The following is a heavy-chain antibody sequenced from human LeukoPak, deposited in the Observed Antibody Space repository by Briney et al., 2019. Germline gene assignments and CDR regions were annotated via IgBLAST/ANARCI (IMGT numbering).Heavy chain of an antibody. V-gene: IGHV4-34*01. J-gene: IGHJ5*02. CDR2: VNHSGST. CDR3: ARGGNIWSGLSGRNWFDP. CDR1: GGSFRGYY. Sequence: PSETLSLTCAVYGGSFRGYYWSWIRRPPGKGLEWIGEVNHSGSTNYNPSLKSRVTISEDTSKNQFSLKLSSVTAADTAVYYCARGGNIWSGLSGRNWFDPWGQGTLVTVSS. D-gene: IGHD3-3*01.